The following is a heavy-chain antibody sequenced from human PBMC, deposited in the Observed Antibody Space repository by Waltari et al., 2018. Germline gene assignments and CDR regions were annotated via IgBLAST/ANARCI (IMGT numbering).Heavy chain of an antibody. J-gene: IGHJ4*02. D-gene: IGHD5-18*01. Sequence: QVQLQESGPGLVNPSQTLSPTCTASGGSISRGSSYWSWLRQPAGKGLEWIWRIYTSGSTNYNPSLKSRVTISVDTSKNQFSLKLSSVTAADTAVYYCAREDVDTAMVFDYWGQGTLVTVSS. CDR2: IYTSGST. CDR3: AREDVDTAMVFDY. CDR1: GGSISRGSSY. V-gene: IGHV4-61*02.